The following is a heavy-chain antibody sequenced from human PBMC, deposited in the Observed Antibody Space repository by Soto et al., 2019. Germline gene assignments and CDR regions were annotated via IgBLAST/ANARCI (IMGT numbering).Heavy chain of an antibody. CDR3: VKGGTLYGVEGFDP. J-gene: IGHJ5*02. CDR1: GFTFSTYA. CDR2: ISGSGGST. V-gene: IGHV3-23*01. Sequence: GGSLILSCVGSGFTFSTYAMSWVRQAPGRGLEWVSSISGSGGSTNYADSVKGRFTISRDNSKNTLYLQMSSLRVEDTAVFYCVKGGTLYGVEGFDPWGQGTLVTVSS. D-gene: IGHD1-1*01.